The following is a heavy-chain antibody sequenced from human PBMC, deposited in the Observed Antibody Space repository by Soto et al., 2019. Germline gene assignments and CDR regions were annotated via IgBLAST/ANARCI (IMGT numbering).Heavy chain of an antibody. V-gene: IGHV4-34*01. CDR1: SGSLGDHY. Sequence: SETLSLTCAVFSGSLGDHYWTWIRQSPEKGLEWIGEIHPSGSTDYNPSLKSRVTISVDTSKSQFSLRLDSVTAADTAVYYCATAPETFDPVDYYLNYFDPWGQGTLVTVSS. CDR3: ATAPETFDPVDYYLNYFDP. J-gene: IGHJ5*02. CDR2: IHPSGST. D-gene: IGHD3-16*01.